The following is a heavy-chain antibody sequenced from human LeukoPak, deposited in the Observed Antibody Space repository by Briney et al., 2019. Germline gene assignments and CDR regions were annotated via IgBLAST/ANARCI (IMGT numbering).Heavy chain of an antibody. CDR2: IYYSGST. D-gene: IGHD6-19*01. J-gene: IGHJ5*02. Sequence: SETLSLTCTVSGGSISSYYWNWIRQPPGKGLEWIGYIYYSGSTNCNPSLQSRVTISVDTSKNQFSLKLTSVTAAVTAVYYCARLQGSGWWSWGQGTLVTVSS. CDR1: GGSISSYY. CDR3: ARLQGSGWWS. V-gene: IGHV4-59*01.